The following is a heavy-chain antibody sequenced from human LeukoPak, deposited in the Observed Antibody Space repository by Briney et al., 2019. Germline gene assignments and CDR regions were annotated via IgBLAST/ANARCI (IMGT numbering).Heavy chain of an antibody. CDR1: GGSISSYY. V-gene: IGHV4-4*07. D-gene: IGHD5-24*01. J-gene: IGHJ6*03. CDR3: ARADGNTWSSYYYYMDV. Sequence: PSETLSLTCTVSGGSISSYYWSWIRQPAGKGLEWIGRIYTSGSTNYNPSLKSRVTMSVDTSKNQFSLKLSSVTAADTAVYYCARADGNTWSSYYYYMDVWGKGTTVTVSS. CDR2: IYTSGST.